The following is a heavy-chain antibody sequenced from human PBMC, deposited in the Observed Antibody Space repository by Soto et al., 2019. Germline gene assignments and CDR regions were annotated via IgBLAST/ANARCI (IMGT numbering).Heavy chain of an antibody. D-gene: IGHD6-19*01. CDR1: GYSFTSYW. CDR3: ARQTAEWLVPTRYYYYGMDV. CDR2: IDPSGSYT. V-gene: IGHV5-10-1*01. Sequence: GESLKISCKGSGYSFTSYWISWVRQMPGKGLEWMGRIDPSGSYTNYSPSFQGHVTISADKSISTAYLQWSSLKASDTAMYYCARQTAEWLVPTRYYYYGMDVWGQGTTVTVSS. J-gene: IGHJ6*02.